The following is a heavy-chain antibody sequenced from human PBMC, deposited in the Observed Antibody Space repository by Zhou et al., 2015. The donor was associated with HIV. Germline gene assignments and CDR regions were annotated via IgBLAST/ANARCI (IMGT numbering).Heavy chain of an antibody. Sequence: QVQLVQSGAEVKKPGSSVKVSCKASGGTFSSYAISWVRQAPGQGLEWMGGIIPIFGTANYAQKFQGRVTITADESTSTAYMELSSLRSEDTAVYYCARVKETIFGVVIREFWFDPWGQGTLVTVSS. CDR3: ARVKETIFGVVIREFWFDP. D-gene: IGHD3-3*01. CDR1: GGTFSSYA. V-gene: IGHV1-69*01. J-gene: IGHJ5*02. CDR2: IIPIFGTA.